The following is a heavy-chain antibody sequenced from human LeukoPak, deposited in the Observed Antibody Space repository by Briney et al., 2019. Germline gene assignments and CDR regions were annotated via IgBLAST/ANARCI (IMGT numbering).Heavy chain of an antibody. CDR3: LGYYYDSSGSHFDF. D-gene: IGHD3-22*01. J-gene: IGHJ4*02. CDR2: IYPGDSDT. Sequence: GESLKISCNSSGYIYTSYWIGWVRQMPGKGLEWMGIIYPGDSDTRYSPSFQGQVTISADKSINTAYLQWSSLRASDTAMYYCLGYYYDSSGSHFDFWGQGTLVTVSS. V-gene: IGHV5-51*01. CDR1: GYIYTSYW.